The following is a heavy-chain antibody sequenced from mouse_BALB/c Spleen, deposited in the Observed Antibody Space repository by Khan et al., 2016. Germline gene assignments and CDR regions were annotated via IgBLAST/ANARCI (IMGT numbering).Heavy chain of an antibody. CDR2: ISDGGSYT. CDR1: GFTFSDYY. J-gene: IGHJ4*01. CDR3: ARDPYYYGSSYAMDY. D-gene: IGHD1-1*01. V-gene: IGHV5-4*02. Sequence: EVELVESGGGLVKPGGSLKLSCAASGFTFSDYYMYWVRQTPEKRLEWVATISDGGSYTYYPDSVKGRFTISRDHAKNNLYLQMSRLKSEDTAMYYCARDPYYYGSSYAMDYWGQGTSVTVSS.